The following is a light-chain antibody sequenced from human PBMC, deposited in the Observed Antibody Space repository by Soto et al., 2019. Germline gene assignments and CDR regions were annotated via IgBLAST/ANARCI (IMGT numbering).Light chain of an antibody. CDR1: QSVNSC. Sequence: EIVLTQSPATLSLSPGERATLSCRASQSVNSCLAWYQQKPGQAPRLLIYDASNRATGIPARFSGSGSGTDFTLTVSSLEPEDFAVYYCQQCGNWPLTFGGGTKVEIK. V-gene: IGKV3-11*01. CDR2: DAS. CDR3: QQCGNWPLT. J-gene: IGKJ4*01.